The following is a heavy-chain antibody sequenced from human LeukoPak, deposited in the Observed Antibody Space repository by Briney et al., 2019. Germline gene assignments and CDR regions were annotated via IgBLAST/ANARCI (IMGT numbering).Heavy chain of an antibody. CDR1: GSTFSSHT. V-gene: IGHV3-48*04. CDR2: ISSTSSII. D-gene: IGHD2-2*01. J-gene: IGHJ4*02. CDR3: ARNLPAADY. Sequence: GGSLRLSCATSGSTFSSHTMNWVRQAPGKGLEWISYISSTSSIIYYADSVKGRFTISRDNAKNSLYLQMSSLRAEDTAVYYCARNLPAADYWGQGTLVTVSS.